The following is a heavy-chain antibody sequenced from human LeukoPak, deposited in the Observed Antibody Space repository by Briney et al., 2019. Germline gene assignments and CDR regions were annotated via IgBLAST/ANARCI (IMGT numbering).Heavy chain of an antibody. J-gene: IGHJ6*04. D-gene: IGHD2-15*01. Sequence: SETLSLTCAVYGGSSSGYYWSWIRQPPGKGLEWIGEINHSGSTNYNPSLKGRVTISVDTSKNQFSLELSSVTAADTAVYYCARGMGYCSGGSCYYYYYGMDVWGKGTTVTVSS. CDR3: ARGMGYCSGGSCYYYYYGMDV. CDR2: INHSGST. CDR1: GGSSSGYY. V-gene: IGHV4-34*01.